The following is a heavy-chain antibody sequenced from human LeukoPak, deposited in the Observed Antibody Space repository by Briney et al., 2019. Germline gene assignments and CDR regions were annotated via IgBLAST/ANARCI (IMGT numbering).Heavy chain of an antibody. Sequence: GGSLRLCCAASGFTFSSYGMHWVRQAPGKGLEWVAVISYDGSNKYYADSVKGRFTISRDNSKNTLYLQMNSLRAEDTAVYYCVARSSQLGYCSGGSCYFDYWGQGTLVTVSS. CDR1: GFTFSSYG. V-gene: IGHV3-30*03. D-gene: IGHD2-15*01. J-gene: IGHJ4*02. CDR2: ISYDGSNK. CDR3: VARSSQLGYCSGGSCYFDY.